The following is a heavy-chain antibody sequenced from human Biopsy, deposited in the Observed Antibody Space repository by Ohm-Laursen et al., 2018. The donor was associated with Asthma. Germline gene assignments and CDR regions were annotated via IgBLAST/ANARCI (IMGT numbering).Heavy chain of an antibody. V-gene: IGHV3-30*03. J-gene: IGHJ6*02. CDR1: GFTFSRYG. CDR2: ISYDGSDK. D-gene: IGHD3-3*01. Sequence: SLRLSCAASGFTFSRYGMHWVRQAPGKGLEWVAVISYDGSDKYYADSVKGRFTISRDNSKNTLYLQMNSLRAEDTAVYYCARSVYDFWSGYYGMDVWGQGTTVTVSS. CDR3: ARSVYDFWSGYYGMDV.